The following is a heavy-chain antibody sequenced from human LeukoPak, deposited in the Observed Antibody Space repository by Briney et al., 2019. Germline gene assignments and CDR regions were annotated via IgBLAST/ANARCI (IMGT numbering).Heavy chain of an antibody. CDR3: ARRDYYGSGSTGMDV. Sequence: GKSLMISGKGSGDRFTSYWIGWVGHMPGKGLEWMGIIYPGDSDTRYSPSFQGQVTISADKSISTAYLQWSSLKASDTAMYYCARRDYYGSGSTGMDVWGKGTTVTVSS. CDR2: IYPGDSDT. D-gene: IGHD3-10*01. V-gene: IGHV5-51*01. J-gene: IGHJ6*04. CDR1: GDRFTSYW.